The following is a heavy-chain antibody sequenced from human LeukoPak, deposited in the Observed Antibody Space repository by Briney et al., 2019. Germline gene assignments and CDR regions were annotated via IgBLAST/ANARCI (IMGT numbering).Heavy chain of an antibody. Sequence: GKSLRLSCAASGFTFSGFGMHWVRQAPGKGLEWVAVIWYDGSNKYYADSVKGRFTISRDNPKNTLYVQMNSLRAEDTAVYYCARGWGVDYGGNSGYFDYWGQGTLVTVSS. CDR2: IWYDGSNK. V-gene: IGHV3-33*01. CDR3: ARGWGVDYGGNSGYFDY. J-gene: IGHJ4*02. D-gene: IGHD4-23*01. CDR1: GFTFSGFG.